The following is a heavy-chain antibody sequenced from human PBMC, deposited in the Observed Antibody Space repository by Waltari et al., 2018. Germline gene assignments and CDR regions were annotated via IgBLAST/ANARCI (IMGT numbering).Heavy chain of an antibody. CDR1: GFTFRNHW. CDR3: ARLWNGPDS. Sequence: EVQLVESGGGLVKPGGSLRVSCAASGFTFRNHWMSWVRQPPGKGLEWVANIEPDGGEKNYVDSVKGRFTISRDNAQNSVHLQMNSLRPEDTAVYYCARLWNGPDSWGQGALVTVSS. CDR2: IEPDGGEK. J-gene: IGHJ4*02. D-gene: IGHD1-1*01. V-gene: IGHV3-7*03.